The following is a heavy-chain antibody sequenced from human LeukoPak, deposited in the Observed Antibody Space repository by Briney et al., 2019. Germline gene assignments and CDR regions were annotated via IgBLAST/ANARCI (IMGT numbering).Heavy chain of an antibody. J-gene: IGHJ6*02. CDR2: ISAYNGNT. Sequence: GASVKVSCKASGYTFTNYAMQWVRQAPGQRLEWMGWISAYNGNTNYAQKLQGRVTMTTDTSTSTAYMELRSLRSDDTAVYYCARERGMTTVTTDNYYYGMDVWGQGTTVTVSS. CDR3: ARERGMTTVTTDNYYYGMDV. V-gene: IGHV1-18*01. D-gene: IGHD4-17*01. CDR1: GYTFTNYA.